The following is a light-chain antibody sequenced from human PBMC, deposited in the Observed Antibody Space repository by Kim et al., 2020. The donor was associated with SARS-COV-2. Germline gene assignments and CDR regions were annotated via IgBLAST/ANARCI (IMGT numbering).Light chain of an antibody. J-gene: IGLJ1*01. CDR3: QAWDSSTHNYV. CDR2: QDN. CDR1: KLGDKY. V-gene: IGLV3-1*01. Sequence: SYELTQPPSVSVSPGQTASITCSGYKLGDKYVSWYQQKPGQSPVLVIYQDNQRTSGIPERFSGSNSGNTATLTISGTQAMDEADYYCQAWDSSTHNYVFGAGTKVTVL.